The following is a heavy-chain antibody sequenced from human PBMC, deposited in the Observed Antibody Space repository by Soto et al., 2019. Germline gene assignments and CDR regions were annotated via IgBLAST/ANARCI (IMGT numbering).Heavy chain of an antibody. CDR1: GASIISTTKY. CDR2: ISSIGST. D-gene: IGHD4-17*01. J-gene: IGHJ4*02. V-gene: IGHV4-39*01. CDR3: ARQDHGDYEFFFDY. Sequence: SETLSLTCTVSGASIISTTKYWGWIRQPPGRGLEWIGTISSIGSTYYNPSLEGRVTISVDTSKNQFSLKVTSVTAADTGLYYCARQDHGDYEFFFDYWGQGTLVTVSS.